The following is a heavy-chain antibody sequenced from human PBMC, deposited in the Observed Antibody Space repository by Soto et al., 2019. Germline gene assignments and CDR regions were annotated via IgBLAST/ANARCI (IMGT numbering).Heavy chain of an antibody. V-gene: IGHV3-21*01. J-gene: IGHJ4*02. CDR1: GFTFSTYS. D-gene: IGHD4-4*01. CDR2: ISGSGNYT. CDR3: AREGINNYNEYYFDS. Sequence: GGSLRLSCAASGFTFSTYSMNWVRQAPGKGLEWVSSISGSGNYTHYADFLRGRFTISRDNAKTSLYLQMNSLRAEDTAVYYCAREGINNYNEYYFDSWGQGTLVTVSS.